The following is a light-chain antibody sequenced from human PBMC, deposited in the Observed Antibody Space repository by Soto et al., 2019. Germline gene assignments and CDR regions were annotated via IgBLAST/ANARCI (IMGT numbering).Light chain of an antibody. V-gene: IGKV1-39*01. CDR1: QSISSY. J-gene: IGKJ1*01. Sequence: DIKMTHSLSTLSANVVYILNIICRASQSISSYLNWYQQKPGKAPKLLIYAASSLQSGVPSRFSGSGSGTDFTLTISSLQPEDVATYYCQQSYSIPLTCGQGSMGAIK. CDR3: QQSYSIPLT. CDR2: AAS.